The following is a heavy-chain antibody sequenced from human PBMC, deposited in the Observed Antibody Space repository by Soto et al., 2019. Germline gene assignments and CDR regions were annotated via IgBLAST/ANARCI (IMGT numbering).Heavy chain of an antibody. J-gene: IGHJ3*02. Sequence: GASVKVSCTASGYTFTGYYMHWVRQAPGQGLEWMGWINPNSGGTNYAQKFQGWVTMTRDTSISTAYMELSRLRSDDTAVYYCARSVGGYDSRDDAFDIWGQGTMVTVSS. CDR1: GYTFTGYY. V-gene: IGHV1-2*04. D-gene: IGHD5-12*01. CDR3: ARSVGGYDSRDDAFDI. CDR2: INPNSGGT.